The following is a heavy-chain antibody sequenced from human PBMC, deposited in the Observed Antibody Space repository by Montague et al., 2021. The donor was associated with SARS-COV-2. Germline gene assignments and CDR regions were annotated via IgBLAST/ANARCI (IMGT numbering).Heavy chain of an antibody. CDR1: GFTFSRYG. CDR2: IWYDGSNK. J-gene: IGHJ6*02. CDR3: ARVVSYYYGMDV. Sequence: SLRLSCAASGFTFSRYGMHWVRQAPGKGLEWVAVIWYDGSNKYYADSVKGRFTISRDNSKNTLYLQMNSLRAEDTAVYYCARVVSYYYGMDVWGQGTTVTVSS. V-gene: IGHV3-33*08.